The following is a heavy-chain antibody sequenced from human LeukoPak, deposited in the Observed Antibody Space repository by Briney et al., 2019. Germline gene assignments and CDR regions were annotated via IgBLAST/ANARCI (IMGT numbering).Heavy chain of an antibody. V-gene: IGHV3-21*01. CDR2: ISSSSSYI. J-gene: IGHJ4*02. Sequence: AGGSLRLSCAASGFTFSSYSMNWVRQAPGKGLEWVSSISSSSSYIYYADSVRGRFTISRDNAKNSLYLQMSSLRAEDTAVYYCTRDPTQYLRYGYFDYWGQGTLVTVSS. D-gene: IGHD4-11*01. CDR1: GFTFSSYS. CDR3: TRDPTQYLRYGYFDY.